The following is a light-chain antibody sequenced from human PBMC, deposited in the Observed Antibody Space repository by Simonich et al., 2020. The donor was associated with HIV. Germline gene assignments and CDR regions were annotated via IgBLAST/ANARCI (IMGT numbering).Light chain of an antibody. CDR2: AAS. Sequence: DIQMTQSPSSLSASVGDRVTITCRASQSISSYLNWYQQKPGKAPKLLIYAASSLQSGVPSRFSGNGSGTEFTLTISSLQPDDFATYFCQQYNNYWTFGQGTKVEI. CDR1: QSISSY. J-gene: IGKJ1*01. V-gene: IGKV1-39*01. CDR3: QQYNNYWT.